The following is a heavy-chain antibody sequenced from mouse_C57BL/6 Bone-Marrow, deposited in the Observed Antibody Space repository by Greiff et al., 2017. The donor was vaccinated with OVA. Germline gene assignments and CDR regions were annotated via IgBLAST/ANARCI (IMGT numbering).Heavy chain of an antibody. CDR3: ARRGYFDY. V-gene: IGHV1-82*01. CDR2: IYPGDGDT. J-gene: IGHJ2*01. Sequence: VQLQQSGPELVKPGASVKISCKASGYAFSSSWMNWVKQRPGKGLEWIGRIYPGDGDTNYNGKFKGKATLTADKSSSTAYMQLSSLTSEDSAVYCCARRGYFDYWGQGTTLTGSS. CDR1: GYAFSSSW.